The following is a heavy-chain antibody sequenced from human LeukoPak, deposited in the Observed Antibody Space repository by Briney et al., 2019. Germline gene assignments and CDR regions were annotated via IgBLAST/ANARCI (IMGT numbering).Heavy chain of an antibody. CDR1: GGSISSYY. CDR2: IYTSGST. V-gene: IGHV4-4*07. J-gene: IGHJ4*02. D-gene: IGHD6-6*01. CDR3: ARESYSSSYLFDF. Sequence: SETLSLTCTVSGGSISSYYWSWIRQPAGKGLEWIGRIYTSGSTNYNPSLKSRVTMSVDTSKNQISLKVNSVTAADTAVYYCARESYSSSYLFDFWGQGTLVAVSS.